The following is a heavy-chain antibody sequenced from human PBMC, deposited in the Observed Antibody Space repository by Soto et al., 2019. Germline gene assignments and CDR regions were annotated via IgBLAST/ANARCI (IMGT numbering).Heavy chain of an antibody. Sequence: QVQLVQSGDEVKKPGASVKVSCKASGYTFTSYGIGWVRQAPGQGLEWMGWISGYGHTNYAQKLQGRVTMPTDSSTSTVYMELRSLRSDDTAVYYCARSGDGNWFESWGQGTLVTVSS. CDR3: ARSGDGNWFES. CDR1: GYTFTSYG. D-gene: IGHD3-10*01. V-gene: IGHV1-18*04. CDR2: ISGYGHT. J-gene: IGHJ5*01.